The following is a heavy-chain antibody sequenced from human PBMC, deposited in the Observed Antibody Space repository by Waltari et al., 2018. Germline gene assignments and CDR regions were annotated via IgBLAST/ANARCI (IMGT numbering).Heavy chain of an antibody. CDR3: ARDNMSDRRGDVDI. V-gene: IGHV3-33*01. J-gene: IGHJ3*02. CDR2: IWYDGSNK. Sequence: GTPIKHTCAATGLPFSSYGMHWVRQAPVKGLEWAAVIWYDGSNKYYADAVKGRFTISRDNSKNTMYLQMNSMSVEDTAVYYCARDNMSDRRGDVDIWGEGTMGTVAS. CDR1: GLPFSSYG. D-gene: IGHD3-22*01.